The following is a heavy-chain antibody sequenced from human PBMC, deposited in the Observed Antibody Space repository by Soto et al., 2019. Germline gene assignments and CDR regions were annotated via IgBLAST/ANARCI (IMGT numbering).Heavy chain of an antibody. Sequence: ASVKVSCKASGYIFITYDIHWVRQATGQGLEWMGWMNPYNGNAGYAQKFQGRVTMTRNTSISTAYMELSSLRSEGTAVYFCARRKERSGPHYFDSWGQGTLVTVSS. V-gene: IGHV1-8*01. CDR3: ARRKERSGPHYFDS. D-gene: IGHD6-25*01. J-gene: IGHJ4*02. CDR1: GYIFITYD. CDR2: MNPYNGNA.